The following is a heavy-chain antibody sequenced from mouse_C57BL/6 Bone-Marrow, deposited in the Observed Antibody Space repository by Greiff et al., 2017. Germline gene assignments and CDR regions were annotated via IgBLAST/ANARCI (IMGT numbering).Heavy chain of an antibody. CDR1: GFSFNTYA. CDR3: VRREDY. Sequence: EVKLLESGGGLVQPKGSLKLSCAASGFSFNTYAMNWVRQAPGKGLEWVARIRSKSNNYATYYADSVKDRFTISRDDTESMLYMHMNNAKTEGTAMDYCVRREDYWGQGTSVTVSS. J-gene: IGHJ4*01. V-gene: IGHV10-1*01. CDR2: IRSKSNNYAT.